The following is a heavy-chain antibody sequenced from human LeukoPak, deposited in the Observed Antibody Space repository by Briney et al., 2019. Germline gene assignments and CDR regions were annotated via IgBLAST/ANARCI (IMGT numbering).Heavy chain of an antibody. Sequence: GGSLRLSCAASGFTFSSYGMHWVRPAPGKGLDWVAVISYDGRNKYYADSVKGRFTITRDNSKNTLYLQMNSLRAEDTAVYYCAKDGGYYYGSGSPLGGGWFDPWGQGTLVTVSS. CDR3: AKDGGYYYGSGSPLGGGWFDP. V-gene: IGHV3-30*18. CDR1: GFTFSSYG. D-gene: IGHD3-10*01. J-gene: IGHJ5*02. CDR2: ISYDGRNK.